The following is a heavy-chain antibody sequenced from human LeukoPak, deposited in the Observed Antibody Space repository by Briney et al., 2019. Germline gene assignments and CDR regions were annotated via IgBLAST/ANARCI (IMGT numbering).Heavy chain of an antibody. CDR1: GYSFTSYW. V-gene: IGHV5-51*01. CDR2: IYPGDSDT. D-gene: IGHD3-10*01. Sequence: KPGESLKISCKGSGYSFTSYWIGWVRQMPGKGLEWMGIIYPGDSDTRYSPSFQGQVTISADKSISTAYLQWSSLKASDTAMYYCARGSSGSYSRWWYFDLWGRGTLVTVPS. CDR3: ARGSSGSYSRWWYFDL. J-gene: IGHJ2*01.